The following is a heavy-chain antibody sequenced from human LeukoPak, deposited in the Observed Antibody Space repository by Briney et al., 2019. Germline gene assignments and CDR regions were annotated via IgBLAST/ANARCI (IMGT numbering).Heavy chain of an antibody. J-gene: IGHJ4*02. V-gene: IGHV3-43*02. D-gene: IGHD6-13*01. CDR1: GFTFDDYA. Sequence: PGGSLRLSCAASGFTFDDYAMHWVRQVPRKGLELASLILGDYSSTNYADSVKGRFTIARDNSKNSLYLHINSLRVEAIAFYFCAKDQYCSGWYSIDYWGQGTLVTVSS. CDR2: ILGDYSST. CDR3: AKDQYCSGWYSIDY.